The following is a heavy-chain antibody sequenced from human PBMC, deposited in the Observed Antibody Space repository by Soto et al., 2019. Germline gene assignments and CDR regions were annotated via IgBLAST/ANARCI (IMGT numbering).Heavy chain of an antibody. CDR2: IYYSGST. Sequence: XASLSLTCTVSGGSISSSSYYWGWIRQPPGKGLEWIGSIYYSGSTYYNPSLKSRVTISVDTSKNQFSLKLSSVTAADTAVYYCARERYTTPGEDYYYGMDVWGQGTTVTVSS. J-gene: IGHJ6*02. D-gene: IGHD3-9*01. CDR3: ARERYTTPGEDYYYGMDV. V-gene: IGHV4-39*02. CDR1: GGSISSSSYY.